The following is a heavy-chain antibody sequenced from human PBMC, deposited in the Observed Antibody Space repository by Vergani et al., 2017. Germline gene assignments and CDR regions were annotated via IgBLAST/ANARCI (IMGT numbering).Heavy chain of an antibody. J-gene: IGHJ3*02. Sequence: EVQLLESGGGLVQPGGSLRLSCAASGFTFSSYAMSWVRQAPGKGLEWVSVIYSGGSSTYYADSVKGRFTISRDNSKNTLYLQMNSLRAEDTAVYYCAKDHRITGTADAFDIWGQGTTVTVSS. CDR3: AKDHRITGTADAFDI. CDR2: IYSGGSST. CDR1: GFTFSSYA. V-gene: IGHV3-23*03. D-gene: IGHD1-20*01.